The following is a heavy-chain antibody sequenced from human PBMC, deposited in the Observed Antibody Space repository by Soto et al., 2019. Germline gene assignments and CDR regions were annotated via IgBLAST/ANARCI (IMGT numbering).Heavy chain of an antibody. J-gene: IGHJ4*02. CDR2: ISYDGSNK. CDR3: AKEGPKYYYDSSGYYYFDY. CDR1: GFTFSSYG. Sequence: QVQLVESGGGVVQPGRSLRLSCAASGFTFSSYGMHWVRQAPGKGLEWVAVISYDGSNKYYADSVKGRFTISRDNSKNTLYLQMNSLRAEDTAVDYCAKEGPKYYYDSSGYYYFDYWGQGTLVTVSS. V-gene: IGHV3-30*18. D-gene: IGHD3-22*01.